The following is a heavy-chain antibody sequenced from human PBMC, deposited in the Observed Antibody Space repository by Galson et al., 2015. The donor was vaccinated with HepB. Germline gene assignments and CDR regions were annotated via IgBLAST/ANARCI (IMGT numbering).Heavy chain of an antibody. CDR1: GFTFSDYF. D-gene: IGHD4-17*01. J-gene: IGHJ4*02. CDR2: ISSSTIYT. V-gene: IGHV3-11*06. CDR3: ARVADSDYGDHAHFDS. Sequence: SLRLSCAASGFTFSDYFKSWIRQAPGKGLEWLSYISSSTIYTNYADSVKGRFTISRDNVKNSMYLQMNSLRAEDTAVYYCARVADSDYGDHAHFDSWGLGTLVTVSS.